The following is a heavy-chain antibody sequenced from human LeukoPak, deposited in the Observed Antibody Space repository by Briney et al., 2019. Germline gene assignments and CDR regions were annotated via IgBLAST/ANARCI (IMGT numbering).Heavy chain of an antibody. CDR2: ISGSGDNT. CDR3: AKRIQYSSSSAYFDY. D-gene: IGHD6-6*01. V-gene: IGHV3-23*01. CDR1: GFTFSSYA. Sequence: GGSLRLSCAASGFTFSSYAMSWVRQTPGKGLEWVSAISGSGDNTYYADSVKGRFTISRDNSKNTVYLQMNSLRADDTAIYYCAKRIQYSSSSAYFDYWGQGTLVAVSS. J-gene: IGHJ4*02.